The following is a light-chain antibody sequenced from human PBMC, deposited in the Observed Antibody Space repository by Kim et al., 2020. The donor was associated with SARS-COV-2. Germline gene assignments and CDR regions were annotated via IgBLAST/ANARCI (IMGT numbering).Light chain of an antibody. V-gene: IGLV3-1*01. J-gene: IGLJ2*01. CDR1: KLGDKY. CDR2: QDT. Sequence: VSQGQTASITCSGDKLGDKYACWYQQKPGQSPVLVIYQDTKRPSGIPERFSGSNSGNTATLAISGTQALDEADYYCQAWDSSTAVFGGGTQLTVL. CDR3: QAWDSSTAV.